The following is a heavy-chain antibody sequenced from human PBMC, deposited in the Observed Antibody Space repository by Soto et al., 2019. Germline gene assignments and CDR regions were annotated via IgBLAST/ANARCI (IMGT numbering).Heavy chain of an antibody. D-gene: IGHD3-22*01. Sequence: PSETLSLTCTVSGGSISSGDYYWSWIRQPPGKGLEWIGYIYYSGSTYYNPSLKSRVTISVDTSKNQFSLKLSSVTAADTAVYYCARVDNYYDSSGYWKGPFDIWGQGTRVTVSS. CDR3: ARVDNYYDSSGYWKGPFDI. CDR1: GGSISSGDYY. J-gene: IGHJ3*02. CDR2: IYYSGST. V-gene: IGHV4-30-4*01.